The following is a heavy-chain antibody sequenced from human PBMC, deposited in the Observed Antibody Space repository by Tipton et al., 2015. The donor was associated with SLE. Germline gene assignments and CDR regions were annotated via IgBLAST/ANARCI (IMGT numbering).Heavy chain of an antibody. J-gene: IGHJ4*02. V-gene: IGHV4-38-2*01. Sequence: TLSLTCAVSGYSISSGYYWGWIRQPPGKGLEWIGSIYHSGSTYYNPSLKSRVTISVDTSKNQFSLKLSSVTAADTAVYYCARWAVTTFDYWGQGTLVTVSS. D-gene: IGHD4-17*01. CDR1: GYSISSGYY. CDR3: ARWAVTTFDY. CDR2: IYHSGST.